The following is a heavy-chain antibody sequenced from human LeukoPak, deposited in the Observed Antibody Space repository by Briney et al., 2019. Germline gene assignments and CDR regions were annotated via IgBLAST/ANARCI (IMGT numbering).Heavy chain of an antibody. J-gene: IGHJ4*02. V-gene: IGHV4-39*01. Sequence: PSETLSLTCTVSGGSISSSSYYWGWIRQPPRKGLEWIGSIYYSGSTYYNPSLKSRVTISVDTSKNQFSLKLSSVTAADTAAYYCASSSTAMVTPFDYWGQGTLVTASS. CDR1: GGSISSSSYY. CDR3: ASSSTAMVTPFDY. D-gene: IGHD5-18*01. CDR2: IYYSGST.